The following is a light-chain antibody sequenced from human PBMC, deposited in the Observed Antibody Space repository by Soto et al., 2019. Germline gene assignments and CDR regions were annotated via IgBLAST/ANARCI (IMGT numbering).Light chain of an antibody. CDR2: LGS. CDR1: QSLLHSNGYNY. Sequence: DIVITQSPLSLPVTPGGPASIPCRSSQSLLHSNGYNYLDWYLQKPGQSPQLLIYLGSNRASGVPDRFSGSGSGTDFTLKISRVEAEDVGVYYCMQALQTPTFGQGTRLEIK. J-gene: IGKJ5*01. CDR3: MQALQTPT. V-gene: IGKV2-28*01.